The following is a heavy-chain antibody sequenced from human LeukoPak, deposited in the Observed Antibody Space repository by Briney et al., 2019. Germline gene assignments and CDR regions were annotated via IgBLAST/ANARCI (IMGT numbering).Heavy chain of an antibody. CDR1: GYTFTSYA. J-gene: IGHJ4*02. Sequence: GASVKVPCKASGYTFTSYAMNWVRQAPGQGLEWMGWINTNTGNPTYAQGFTGRFVFSLDTSVSTAYLQISSLKAEDTAVYYCARDCGVLIGGGSCGFDYWGQGTLVTVSS. CDR3: ARDCGVLIGGGSCGFDY. D-gene: IGHD2-15*01. V-gene: IGHV7-4-1*02. CDR2: INTNTGNP.